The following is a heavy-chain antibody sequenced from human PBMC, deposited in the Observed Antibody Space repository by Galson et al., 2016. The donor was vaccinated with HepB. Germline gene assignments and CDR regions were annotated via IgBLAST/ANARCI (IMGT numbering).Heavy chain of an antibody. J-gene: IGHJ3*01. Sequence: SVKVSCKASGYTFTAHYMHWVRQAPGQGLEWIGWIHPNSGGTHYGEKFQGRVTMTRDTSISTGFMELSNLRSDDTAVYYCARDLGMDFHSGYWGHEDFDLWGQGTMVTVSS. CDR2: IHPNSGGT. CDR3: ARDLGMDFHSGYWGHEDFDL. CDR1: GYTFTAHY. D-gene: IGHD3-22*01. V-gene: IGHV1-2*02.